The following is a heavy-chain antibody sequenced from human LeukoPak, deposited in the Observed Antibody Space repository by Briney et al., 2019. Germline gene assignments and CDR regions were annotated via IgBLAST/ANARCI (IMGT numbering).Heavy chain of an antibody. V-gene: IGHV1-69*13. D-gene: IGHD3-22*01. CDR1: GFTFTDFY. Sequence: SVKVSCKASGFTFTDFYMHWVRQAPGQGLEWLGGILPFFTSNYAQKFQGRVTITADESTSTAYLELRSLRSEDTAAYYCATYPRAESSVNMDVWGQGTTVTVSS. CDR2: ILPFFTS. J-gene: IGHJ6*02. CDR3: ATYPRAESSVNMDV.